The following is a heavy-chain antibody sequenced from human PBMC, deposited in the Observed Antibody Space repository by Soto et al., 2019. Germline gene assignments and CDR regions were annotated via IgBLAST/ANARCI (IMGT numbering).Heavy chain of an antibody. Sequence: EAHLVESGGALVEPGRSLRLSCAASGFTFKDYAMHWVRQAPGKGLEWVSGISWNSGSIGYADSVRGRFTVSRDNANNALYLHMSRLRTDDTALYYCAKDLTVTTRYYGMDVWGQGTTVSVSS. CDR1: GFTFKDYA. CDR2: ISWNSGSI. V-gene: IGHV3-9*01. D-gene: IGHD4-17*01. CDR3: AKDLTVTTRYYGMDV. J-gene: IGHJ6*02.